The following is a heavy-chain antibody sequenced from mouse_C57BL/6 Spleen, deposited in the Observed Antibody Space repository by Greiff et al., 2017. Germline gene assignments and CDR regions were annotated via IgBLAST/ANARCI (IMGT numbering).Heavy chain of an antibody. CDR1: GYSFTGYF. D-gene: IGHD2-4*01. Sequence: VQLKQSGPELVKPGDSVKISCKASGYSFTGYFMNWVMQSHGKSLEWIGRINPYNGDTFYNQKFKGKATLTVDKSSSTAHMGLRSLTSEDSAVYYCARKDDYDEAMDYWGQGTSVTVSS. CDR3: ARKDDYDEAMDY. CDR2: INPYNGDT. V-gene: IGHV1-20*01. J-gene: IGHJ4*01.